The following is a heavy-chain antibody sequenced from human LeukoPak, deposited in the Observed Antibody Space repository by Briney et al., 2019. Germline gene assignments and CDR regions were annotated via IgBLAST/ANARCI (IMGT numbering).Heavy chain of an antibody. J-gene: IGHJ4*02. D-gene: IGHD2-2*01. CDR3: AQTFRICSSTSCSKPLDY. V-gene: IGHV1-69*02. CDR1: GGTFSSYT. Sequence: SVKVSCKASGGTFSSYTISWVRQAPGQGLEWMGRIIPILGIANYAQKFQGGVTITADKSTGTAYMELSSLRSEDTAVYYCAQTFRICSSTSCSKPLDYWGQGTLVTVSS. CDR2: IIPILGIA.